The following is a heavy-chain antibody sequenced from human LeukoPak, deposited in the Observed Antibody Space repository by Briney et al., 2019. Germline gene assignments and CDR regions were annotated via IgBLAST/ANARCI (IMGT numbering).Heavy chain of an antibody. CDR2: IYYSGST. Sequence: SETLSLTCTVSGGSISSYYWNWIRQPPGKGLEWIGYIYYSGSTNYNPYLKSRVTISVDTSKNQFSLKLSSVSAADTAVYYCARHGELLWFRELGYFDYWGQGTLVTVSS. J-gene: IGHJ4*02. CDR1: GGSISSYY. D-gene: IGHD3-10*01. V-gene: IGHV4-59*08. CDR3: ARHGELLWFRELGYFDY.